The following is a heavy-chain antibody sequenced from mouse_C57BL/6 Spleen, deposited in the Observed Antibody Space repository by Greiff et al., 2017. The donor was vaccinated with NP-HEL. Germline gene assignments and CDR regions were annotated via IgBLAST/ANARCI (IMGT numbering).Heavy chain of an antibody. J-gene: IGHJ4*01. V-gene: IGHV14-3*01. Sequence: VQLQQSVAELVRPGASVKLSCTASGFNIKNTYMHWVKQRPEQGLEWIGRIDPANGNTKYAPKFQGKATITADTSSNTANLQLSSLTSEDTAIYAGARGDGNFLDCYAMDYWGQGTSVTVSS. CDR1: GFNIKNTY. CDR2: IDPANGNT. CDR3: ARGDGNFLDCYAMDY. D-gene: IGHD2-1*01.